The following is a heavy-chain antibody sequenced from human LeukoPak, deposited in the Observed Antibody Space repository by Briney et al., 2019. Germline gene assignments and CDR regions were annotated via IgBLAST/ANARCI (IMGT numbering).Heavy chain of an antibody. J-gene: IGHJ4*02. CDR3: AKDLGSVVTPPSLDY. V-gene: IGHV3-23*01. Sequence: GGSLRLSCVASGFPFSSYWMTWVRQAPGKGLEWVSSASGSGGSTYYADSVKGRFTISRDNSKNTLYLQMNSLRAEDTAVYYCAKDLGSVVTPPSLDYWGQGTLVTVSS. CDR2: ASGSGGST. CDR1: GFPFSSYW. D-gene: IGHD4-23*01.